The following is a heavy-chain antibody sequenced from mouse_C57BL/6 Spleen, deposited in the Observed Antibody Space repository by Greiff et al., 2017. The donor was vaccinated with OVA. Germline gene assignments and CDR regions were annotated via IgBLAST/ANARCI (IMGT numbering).Heavy chain of an antibody. CDR2: IDPSDSYT. D-gene: IGHD2-4*01. V-gene: IGHV1-69*01. CDR3: ARLGYDYGSWYFDV. CDR1: GYTFTSYW. J-gene: IGHJ1*03. Sequence: QVQLQQPGAELVMPGASVKLSCKASGYTFTSYWMHWVKQRPGQGLEWIGEIDPSDSYTNYNQKFKGKSTLTVDKSSSTAYMQLSSLTSEDSAVYYCARLGYDYGSWYFDVWGTGTTGTVAS.